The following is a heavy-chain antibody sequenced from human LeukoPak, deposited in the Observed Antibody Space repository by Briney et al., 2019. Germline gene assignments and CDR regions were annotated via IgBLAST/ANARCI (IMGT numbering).Heavy chain of an antibody. CDR3: ARDIDWGYAWNY. CDR1: GFTVSDTY. V-gene: IGHV3-53*05. CDR2: IHSGGRT. J-gene: IGHJ4*02. D-gene: IGHD2-8*01. Sequence: GGSLRLSCAASGFTVSDTYMNWVRQAPGKGLEWVSVIHSGGRTYYADSVKGRFTISRDSSKNTLYLQMSSLRADGTAVYYCARDIDWGYAWNYWGQGTLVIVSS.